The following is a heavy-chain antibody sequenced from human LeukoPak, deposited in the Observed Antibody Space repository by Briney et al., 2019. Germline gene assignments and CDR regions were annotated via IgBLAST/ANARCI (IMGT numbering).Heavy chain of an antibody. Sequence: GGSLRLSCAASGFSFRHFLMHWGRQAPGKGLVWVSRIDSDGSSTSYVDSVKGRFTISRDNAKNTLYLQMHSLRAEDTAVYYCARVGSGLRAFDLWGQGTMVTVSS. D-gene: IGHD3-10*01. V-gene: IGHV3-74*01. CDR2: IDSDGSST. J-gene: IGHJ3*01. CDR1: GFSFRHFL. CDR3: ARVGSGLRAFDL.